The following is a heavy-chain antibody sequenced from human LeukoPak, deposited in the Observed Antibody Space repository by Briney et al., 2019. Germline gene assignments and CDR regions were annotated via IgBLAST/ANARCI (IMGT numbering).Heavy chain of an antibody. D-gene: IGHD2/OR15-2a*01. CDR3: AREYPADAFDI. V-gene: IGHV1-8*01. CDR2: MNPNSGNT. Sequence: ASVKVSCKASGYTFTSYDINWVRQATGQGLEWMGWMNPNSGNTGYAQKFQGRVTMTRNTSISTAYVELSSLRSGDTAVYYCAREYPADAFDIWGQGTMVTVSS. J-gene: IGHJ3*02. CDR1: GYTFTSYD.